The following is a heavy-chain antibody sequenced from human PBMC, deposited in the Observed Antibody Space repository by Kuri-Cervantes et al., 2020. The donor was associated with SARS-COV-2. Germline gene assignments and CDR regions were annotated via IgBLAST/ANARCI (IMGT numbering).Heavy chain of an antibody. J-gene: IGHJ4*02. CDR3: ARVGATIAFDY. CDR1: GGSISSYY. D-gene: IGHD1-26*01. V-gene: IGHV4-59*12. Sequence: GSLRLSCTVSGGSISSYYWSWIRQPPGKGLEWIGYIYYSGSTNYSPSLKSRVTISVDRSKNQFSLKLSSVTAADTAVYYCARVGATIAFDYWGQGTLVTVSS. CDR2: IYYSGST.